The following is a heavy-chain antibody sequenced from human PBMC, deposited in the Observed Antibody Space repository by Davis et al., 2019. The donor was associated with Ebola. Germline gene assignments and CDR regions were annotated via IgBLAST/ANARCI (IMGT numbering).Heavy chain of an antibody. V-gene: IGHV3-30*01. D-gene: IGHD6-19*01. Sequence: GESLKISCAASGFTFRSHAMHWVRQAPGKGLEWVSLISYDETAKLYADSVKGRFTISRDNSKNTLYLQMNSLRAEDTAVYYCARGVAGTLVYWGQGTLVTVSS. CDR3: ARGVAGTLVY. CDR1: GFTFRSHA. J-gene: IGHJ4*02. CDR2: ISYDETAK.